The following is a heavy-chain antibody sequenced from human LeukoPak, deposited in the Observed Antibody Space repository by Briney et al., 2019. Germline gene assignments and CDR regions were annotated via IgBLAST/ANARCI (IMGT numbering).Heavy chain of an antibody. CDR1: GGSVSSGSYY. CDR3: ARVASGYDVFDI. J-gene: IGHJ3*02. Sequence: SETLSLTCTVSGGSVSSGSYYWSWIRQPPGKGLEWIGYIYYNGSTNYNPSLKSRVTISVDTSKNQFSLKLSSVTAADTAVFYCARVASGYDVFDIWGQGTMVTVSS. V-gene: IGHV4-61*01. CDR2: IYYNGST. D-gene: IGHD3-3*01.